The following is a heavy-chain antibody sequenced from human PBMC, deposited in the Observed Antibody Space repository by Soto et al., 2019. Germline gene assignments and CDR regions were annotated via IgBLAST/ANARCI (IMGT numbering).Heavy chain of an antibody. J-gene: IGHJ1*01. CDR1: GFTFSSYG. CDR2: IWYDGSNK. V-gene: IGHV3-33*01. Sequence: QVQLVESGGGVVQPGRSLRLSCAASGFTFSSYGMHWVRQAPGKGLEWVAVIWYDGSNKYYADSVKGRFTISRDNSKNTLYLHMNSLRAEDTAVYYCARKYCSGGSCYSDPFQHWGQGTLVTVSS. CDR3: ARKYCSGGSCYSDPFQH. D-gene: IGHD2-15*01.